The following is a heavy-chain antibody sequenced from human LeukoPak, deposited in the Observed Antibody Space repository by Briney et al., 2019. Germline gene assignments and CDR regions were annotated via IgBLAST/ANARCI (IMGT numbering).Heavy chain of an antibody. CDR2: IRSKAYGGTT. J-gene: IGHJ6*03. D-gene: IGHD6-25*01. CDR3: TREALAADPTRGPMDV. CDR1: GFTFGDYA. V-gene: IGHV3-49*04. Sequence: GGSLRLSCTASGFTFGDYAMSWVRQAPGKGLEWVGFIRSKAYGGTTEYAASVKGRFTISRDDSKSIAYLQMNSLKTEDTAVYYCTREALAADPTRGPMDVWGKGTTVTISS.